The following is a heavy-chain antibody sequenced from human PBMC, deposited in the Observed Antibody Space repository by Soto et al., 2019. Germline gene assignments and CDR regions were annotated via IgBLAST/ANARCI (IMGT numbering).Heavy chain of an antibody. CDR3: ARHTFTYMRGFMRGRNSGLDC. Sequence: LVESGGGLVKPGGSLRLSCAASGFTLYNYNMNWVRLAPGKGLEWVSSISSNSDYIWYADSVEGRFTVSRDNAKNSLXLXXNGLRDEDTAEYYAARHTFTYMRGFMRGRNSGLDCWGRGTTVTVS. D-gene: IGHD3-16*01. CDR1: GFTLYNYN. V-gene: IGHV3-21*01. CDR2: ISSNSDYI. J-gene: IGHJ6*02.